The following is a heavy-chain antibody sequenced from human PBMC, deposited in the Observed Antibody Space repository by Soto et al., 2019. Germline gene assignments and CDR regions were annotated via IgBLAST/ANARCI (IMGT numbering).Heavy chain of an antibody. V-gene: IGHV4-31*03. Sequence: SLTCTVSGGSISSGGYYWSWIRQHPGKGLEWIGYIYYSGSTYYNPSLESRVTISVDTSKNQFSLKLSSVTAADTAVYYCARSPKRGAILTGYYPFDYWGQGTLVTVSS. J-gene: IGHJ4*02. CDR1: GGSISSGGYY. CDR3: ARSPKRGAILTGYYPFDY. CDR2: IYYSGST. D-gene: IGHD3-9*01.